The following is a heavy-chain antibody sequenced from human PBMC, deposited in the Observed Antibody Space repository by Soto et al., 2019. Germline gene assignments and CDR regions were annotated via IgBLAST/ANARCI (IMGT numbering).Heavy chain of an antibody. J-gene: IGHJ6*02. D-gene: IGHD1-26*01. CDR2: IWYDGSNK. V-gene: IGHV3-33*01. CDR1: GFTFSSYG. CDR3: ARDESIVGPRVSGMDV. Sequence: QVQLVESGGGVVQPGRSLRLSCAASGFTFSSYGMHWVRQAPGKGLEWVAVIWYDGSNKYYADSVKGRFTISRDNSKNTLYLQMNSLRAEDTAVYYCARDESIVGPRVSGMDVWGHGTTVTVSS.